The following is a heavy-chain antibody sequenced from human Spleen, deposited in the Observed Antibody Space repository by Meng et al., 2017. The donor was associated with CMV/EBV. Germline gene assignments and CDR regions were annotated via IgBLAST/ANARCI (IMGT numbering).Heavy chain of an antibody. CDR1: GYSFTRYH. V-gene: IGHV1-46*01. D-gene: IGHD2-2*02. J-gene: IGHJ6*02. CDR3: AREGDPLDIAVEPPAIRNYYYGMDV. CDR2: ITPSSGTT. Sequence: ASVKVSCKASGYSFTRYHMHWVRQAPGQGPEWVGIITPSSGTTNYAQKFRGRVTMTSDTSTSTVYMELSGLRSEDTAVYYCAREGDPLDIAVEPPAIRNYYYGMDVWGQGTTVTVSS.